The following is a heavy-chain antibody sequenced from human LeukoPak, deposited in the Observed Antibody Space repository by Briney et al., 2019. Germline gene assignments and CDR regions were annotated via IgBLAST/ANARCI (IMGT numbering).Heavy chain of an antibody. D-gene: IGHD6-13*01. CDR3: ARERRPRAAGTTLLLDY. Sequence: GGSLRLSCAASGFAFSNYNMNWVRQAPGKGLEWVSYISSSSHSIYYADSVKGRFTVSRDNSKNTLYLQMNSLRAEDTAVYYCARERRPRAAGTTLLLDYWGQGTLVTVSS. CDR2: ISSSSHSI. CDR1: GFAFSNYN. J-gene: IGHJ4*02. V-gene: IGHV3-48*01.